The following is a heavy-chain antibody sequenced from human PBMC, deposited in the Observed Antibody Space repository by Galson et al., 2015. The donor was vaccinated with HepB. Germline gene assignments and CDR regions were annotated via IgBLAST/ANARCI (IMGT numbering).Heavy chain of an antibody. V-gene: IGHV5-51*01. CDR3: ARGQGYYDSSGNFDS. J-gene: IGHJ4*02. CDR1: GYSFTSFW. D-gene: IGHD3-22*01. Sequence: QSGAEVKKPGESLKISCKGFGYSFTSFWIGWVRQMPGKGLEWMGIIYPADSDTKYSPSFQGQVTISADKSITTAYLQWSSLKASDTAMYYCARGQGYYDSSGNFDSWGQGTLVTVSS. CDR2: IYPADSDT.